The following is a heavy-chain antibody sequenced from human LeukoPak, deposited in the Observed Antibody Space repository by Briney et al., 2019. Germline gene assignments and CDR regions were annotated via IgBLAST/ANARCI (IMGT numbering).Heavy chain of an antibody. CDR2: IIPIFGTA. CDR3: ARGLDVQFDY. J-gene: IGHJ4*02. CDR1: GGTFSSYA. V-gene: IGHV1-69*05. Sequence: ASVKVSCKASGGTFSSYAISWVRQAPGQGLEWMGGIIPIFGTANYAQKFQGRVTMTRDTSTSTVYMELSSLRSEDTAVYYCARGLDVQFDYWGQGTLVTVSS. D-gene: IGHD1-1*01.